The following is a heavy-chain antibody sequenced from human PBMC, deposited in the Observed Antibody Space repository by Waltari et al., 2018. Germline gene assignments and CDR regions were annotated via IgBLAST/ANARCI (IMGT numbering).Heavy chain of an antibody. CDR2: IRHPDRV. J-gene: IGHJ5*02. D-gene: IGHD3-3*01. Sequence: QVQLQRCGAGLLMPSASLSLTCAVYVASLSSNYWGWVRQSPGKGLEWLGQIRHPDRVNYNPTIKSRVTISVDTSASQFSLKLYSVTAADTGLYFCTRGGNYDFWSHSPFVDPWGQGTLVTVSS. V-gene: IGHV4-34*01. CDR1: VASLSSNY. CDR3: TRGGNYDFWSHSPFVDP.